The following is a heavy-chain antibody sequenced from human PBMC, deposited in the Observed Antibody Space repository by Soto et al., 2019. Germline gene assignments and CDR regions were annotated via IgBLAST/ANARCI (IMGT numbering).Heavy chain of an antibody. CDR2: ISAYNGNT. CDR1: GYSFTNYG. CDR3: ARDRWVAPPVAGNNHYYYYMDV. Sequence: QDQLVQSGVEVKKPGASVKVSCKASGYSFTNYGITWVRQAPGQGFEWMGWISAYNGNTNYAQKFQGRVTMTTDASTSTAYLELRSLRSDDTAVYYCARDRWVAPPVAGNNHYYYYMDVWGKGTTVTVSS. D-gene: IGHD6-19*01. J-gene: IGHJ6*03. V-gene: IGHV1-18*01.